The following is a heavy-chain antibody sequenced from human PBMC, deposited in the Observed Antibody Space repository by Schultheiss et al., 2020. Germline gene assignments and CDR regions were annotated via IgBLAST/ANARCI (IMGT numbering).Heavy chain of an antibody. CDR3: ARGRGNLALG. Sequence: SETLSLTCAVSGGSISSSNWWSWVRQPPGKGLEWIGEINHSGSTKYNPSLKSRVTISVDTSKNQFSLKLKSVTATDTAVYYCARGRGNLALGWGQGTLVTVSS. CDR1: GGSISSSNW. D-gene: IGHD3-3*02. V-gene: IGHV4-4*02. CDR2: INHSGST. J-gene: IGHJ4*02.